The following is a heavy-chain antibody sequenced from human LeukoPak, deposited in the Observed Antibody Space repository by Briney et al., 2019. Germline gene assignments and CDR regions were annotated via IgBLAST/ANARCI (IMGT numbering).Heavy chain of an antibody. Sequence: PSETLSLTCTVSGGSISSYYWSWIRQPPGKGLGWIGYIYYSGSTNYNPSLKSRVTISVDTSKNQFSLKLSSVTAADTAVYYCARHKVPLVNAFDIWGQGTMVTVSS. D-gene: IGHD3-9*01. J-gene: IGHJ3*02. CDR1: GGSISSYY. V-gene: IGHV4-59*08. CDR3: ARHKVPLVNAFDI. CDR2: IYYSGST.